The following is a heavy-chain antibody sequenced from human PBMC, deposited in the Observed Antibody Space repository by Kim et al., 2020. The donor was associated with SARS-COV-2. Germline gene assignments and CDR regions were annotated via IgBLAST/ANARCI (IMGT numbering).Heavy chain of an antibody. Sequence: SETLSLTCAVSGGSISSSNWWSWVRQPPGKGLEWIGEIYHSGSTNYNPSLKSRVTISVDKSKDQLSLELSSVTAADTAVYYCASSGWERGTDYWGQGTLVTVSS. V-gene: IGHV4-4*02. D-gene: IGHD6-19*01. CDR2: IYHSGST. J-gene: IGHJ4*02. CDR1: GGSISSSNW. CDR3: ASSGWERGTDY.